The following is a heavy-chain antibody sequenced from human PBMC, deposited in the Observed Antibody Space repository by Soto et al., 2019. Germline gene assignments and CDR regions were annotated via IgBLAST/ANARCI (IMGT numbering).Heavy chain of an antibody. CDR2: IGNSNNPT. Sequence: EVQLVESGGGLVKSGGSPRLSCAASGFTFSDYSMLWVRQAPGKGLEWLAFIGNSNNPTFYAVSVRGRFTISRDNPKNSVYLEMNSLREEDTAVYFCAREEGYCNGGPCYRGAFDFWGQGTIVTVSS. J-gene: IGHJ3*01. D-gene: IGHD2-15*01. CDR3: AREEGYCNGGPCYRGAFDF. CDR1: GFTFSDYS. V-gene: IGHV3-21*02.